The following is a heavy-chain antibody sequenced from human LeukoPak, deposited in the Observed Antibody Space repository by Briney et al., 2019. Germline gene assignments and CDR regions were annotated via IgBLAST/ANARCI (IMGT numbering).Heavy chain of an antibody. CDR1: GGSISSSSYY. V-gene: IGHV4-39*02. CDR3: ARRRYYDSTGYLD. CDR2: IYYSGST. Sequence: PSETLSLTCTVSGGSISSSSYYWGWIRQPPGKGLEWIADIYYSGSTYYNPSLKSRVSISIDTSNNHFSLRLSSVTAADTALYYCARRRYYDSTGYLDWGQGTLVTVSS. J-gene: IGHJ1*01. D-gene: IGHD3-22*01.